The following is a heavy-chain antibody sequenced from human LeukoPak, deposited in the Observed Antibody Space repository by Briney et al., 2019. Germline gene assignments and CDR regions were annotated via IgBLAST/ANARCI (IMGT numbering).Heavy chain of an antibody. CDR3: ASLGGENYQPLSRHAY. D-gene: IGHD2-2*01. CDR2: IYYSGST. CDR1: GGSISSSSYY. J-gene: IGHJ4*02. Sequence: SETLSLTCTVSGGSISSSSYYWGWIRQPPGKGLEWIGSIYYSGSTYYNPSLKSRVTISVDTSKNQFSLKLSSVTAADTAVYYCASLGGENYQPLSRHAYWGQGTLVTVSS. V-gene: IGHV4-39*01.